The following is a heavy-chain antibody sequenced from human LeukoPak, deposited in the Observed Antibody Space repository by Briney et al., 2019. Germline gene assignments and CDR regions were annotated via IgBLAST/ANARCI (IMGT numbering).Heavy chain of an antibody. V-gene: IGHV3-30*02. CDR3: AKDYAGYCSGGSCVAHFDY. J-gene: IGHJ4*02. CDR2: IRYDGSNK. Sequence: PGGSLRLSCAASGFTFSSYGMHWVRQAPGKGLEWVAFIRYDGSNKYYADSVKGRFTISRDNSKNTLYLQMNSLRAEDTAVYYGAKDYAGYCSGGSCVAHFDYWGQGTLVTVSS. D-gene: IGHD2-15*01. CDR1: GFTFSSYG.